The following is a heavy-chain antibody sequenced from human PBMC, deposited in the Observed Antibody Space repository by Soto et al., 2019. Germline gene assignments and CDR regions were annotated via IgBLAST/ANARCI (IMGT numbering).Heavy chain of an antibody. Sequence: QVQLVESGGGVVQPGRSLRLSCAASGFTFSSYGMHWVRQAPGKGLEWVAVIWYDGSNKYYADSVKGRFTISRDNSKNTLYLQMNSLRAEDTAVYYCARDLDGSGSYFGMDVWGQGTTVTVSS. V-gene: IGHV3-33*01. CDR2: IWYDGSNK. D-gene: IGHD3-10*01. J-gene: IGHJ6*02. CDR3: ARDLDGSGSYFGMDV. CDR1: GFTFSSYG.